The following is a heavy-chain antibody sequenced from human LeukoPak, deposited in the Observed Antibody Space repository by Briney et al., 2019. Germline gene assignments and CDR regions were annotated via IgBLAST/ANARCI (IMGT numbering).Heavy chain of an antibody. V-gene: IGHV3-30*01. CDR3: ARADFDP. CDR2: ISYDGSNK. Sequence: PGGSLRLSCAASGFTFSSYAMHWVRQAPGKGLEWVAVISYDGSNKYYADSAKGRFTISRDNSKNTLYLQMNSLRAEDTAVYYCARADFDPWGQGTLVTVSS. CDR1: GFTFSSYA. J-gene: IGHJ5*02.